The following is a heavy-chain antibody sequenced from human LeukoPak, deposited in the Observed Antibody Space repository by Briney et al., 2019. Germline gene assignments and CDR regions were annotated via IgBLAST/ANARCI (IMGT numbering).Heavy chain of an antibody. V-gene: IGHV4-30-2*01. CDR1: GVSISSGGYS. D-gene: IGHD2-21*01. CDR2: IYHSGNT. Sequence: KPSETLSLTCAVSGVSISSGGYSWSWIRQPPGKGLEWIGYIYHSGNTYYNPSLKSRVTISVDRSKNQFSLNLSSATAADTAVYARGSSGGDLGYWGQGTLVSVSS. J-gene: IGHJ4*02. CDR3: GSSGGDLGY.